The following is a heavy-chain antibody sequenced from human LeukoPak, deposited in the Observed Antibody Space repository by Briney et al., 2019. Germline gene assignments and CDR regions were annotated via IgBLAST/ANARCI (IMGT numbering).Heavy chain of an antibody. CDR2: IYHSGST. CDR1: GGSISSGGYS. Sequence: SETLSLTCAVSGGSISSGGYSWSWIRQPPGKGLEWIGYIYHSGSTYYNPSLKSRVTISVDRSKNQFSLKLSSVTAADTAVYYCARVGQQLASGWFDPWGQGTLVTVSS. D-gene: IGHD6-13*01. CDR3: ARVGQQLASGWFDP. J-gene: IGHJ5*02. V-gene: IGHV4-30-2*01.